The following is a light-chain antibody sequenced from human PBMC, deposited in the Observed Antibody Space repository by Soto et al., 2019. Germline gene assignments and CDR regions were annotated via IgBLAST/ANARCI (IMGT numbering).Light chain of an antibody. CDR3: SSYTSSSTRV. Sequence: QSALTQPASVSGSPGQSITISCTGTSSDVGGYNFVSWYQQHAGKAPKLMIYEVSNRPSGISHRFSGSKSGNTASQTISGREAKDEADYYCSSYTSSSTRVFGTGTKLTVL. V-gene: IGLV2-14*01. J-gene: IGLJ1*01. CDR2: EVS. CDR1: SSDVGGYNF.